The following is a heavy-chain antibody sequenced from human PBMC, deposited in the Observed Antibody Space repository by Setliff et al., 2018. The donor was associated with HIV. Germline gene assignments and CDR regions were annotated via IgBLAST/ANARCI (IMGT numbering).Heavy chain of an antibody. CDR3: ARLGVGGSYYVWDFDY. D-gene: IGHD1-26*01. Sequence: GGSLRLSCAASGFTFSDYWMHWVRQAPGKGLEWVSAISGSGSSTYYADSVKGRFTISRDNSKNTLYLQMNSLRAEDTAVYYCARLGVGGSYYVWDFDYWGQGTLVTVSS. CDR1: GFTFSDYW. J-gene: IGHJ4*02. CDR2: ISGSGSST. V-gene: IGHV3-23*01.